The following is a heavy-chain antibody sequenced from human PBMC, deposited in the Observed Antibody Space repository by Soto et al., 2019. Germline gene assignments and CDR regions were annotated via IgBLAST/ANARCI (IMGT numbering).Heavy chain of an antibody. V-gene: IGHV1-3*01. CDR1: GYTFTSYA. Sequence: ASVKVSCKASGYTFTSYAMHWVRQAPGQRLEWMGWINAGNGNTKYSQKFQGRFTISRDNAKNSLFLQMNSVRAEDTAVYYCVRDPGRRAPIDYWGQGTLVTVSS. J-gene: IGHJ4*02. CDR3: VRDPGRRAPIDY. D-gene: IGHD3-9*01. CDR2: INAGNGNT.